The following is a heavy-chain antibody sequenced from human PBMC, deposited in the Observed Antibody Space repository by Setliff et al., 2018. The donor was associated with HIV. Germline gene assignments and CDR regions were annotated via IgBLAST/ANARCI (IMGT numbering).Heavy chain of an antibody. CDR3: ARHWGNAFDI. J-gene: IGHJ3*02. V-gene: IGHV3-11*04. Sequence: GGSLRLSCAASGFTVSSNYMSWVRQAPGKGLEWVSYIGYSGTPIYYADSVKGRFTISRDNAENSLFLQMNSLRVEGTAVYYCARHWGNAFDIWGQGTMVTVSS. CDR2: IGYSGTPI. D-gene: IGHD7-27*01. CDR1: GFTVSSNY.